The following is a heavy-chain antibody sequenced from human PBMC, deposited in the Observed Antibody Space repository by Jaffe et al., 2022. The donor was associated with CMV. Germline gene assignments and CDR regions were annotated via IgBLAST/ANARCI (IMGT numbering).Heavy chain of an antibody. CDR3: ARDPHFWSGYYSGMDV. CDR2: ISSSSSTI. Sequence: EVQLVESGGGLVQPGGSLRLSCAASGFTFSSYSMNWVRQAPGKGLEWVSYISSSSSTIYYADSVKGRFTISRDNAKNSLYLQMNSLRDEDTAVYYCARDPHFWSGYYSGMDVWGQGTTVTVSS. D-gene: IGHD3-3*02. CDR1: GFTFSSYS. J-gene: IGHJ6*02. V-gene: IGHV3-48*02.